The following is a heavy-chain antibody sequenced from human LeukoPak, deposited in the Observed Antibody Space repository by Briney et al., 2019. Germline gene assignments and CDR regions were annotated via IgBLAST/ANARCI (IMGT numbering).Heavy chain of an antibody. V-gene: IGHV3-48*03. J-gene: IGHJ5*02. Sequence: GGSLRLSGAASGFTFSSYEMNWVRQAPGKGLEWVSYISSSGSTIYYADSVKGRFTISRDNAKNSLYLQMNSLRAEDTAVYYCARYGIPVAGTTPINWFDPWGQGTLVTVSS. CDR2: ISSSGSTI. CDR3: ARYGIPVAGTTPINWFDP. D-gene: IGHD6-19*01. CDR1: GFTFSSYE.